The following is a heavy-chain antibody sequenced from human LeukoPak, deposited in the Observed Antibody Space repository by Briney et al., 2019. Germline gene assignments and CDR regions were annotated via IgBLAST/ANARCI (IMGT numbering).Heavy chain of an antibody. CDR2: IYPGDSDT. D-gene: IGHD6-6*01. V-gene: IGHV5-51*01. CDR3: ARLTPTCSSSSGGCLDY. J-gene: IGHJ4*02. Sequence: GESLKISCKGSGYSFTSYWIGWVRQMPGKGLEWMGIIYPGDSDTRYSPSFQGQVTISADKSISTAYLQWSSLKASDTAMYYCARLTPTCSSSSGGCLDYWGQGTLVTVSS. CDR1: GYSFTSYW.